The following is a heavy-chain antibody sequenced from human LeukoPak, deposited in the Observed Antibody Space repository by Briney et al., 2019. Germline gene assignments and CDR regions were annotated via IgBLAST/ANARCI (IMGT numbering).Heavy chain of an antibody. CDR1: GFTFSSYS. CDR3: ARGGPGLGSYFDY. CDR2: ISSSSSYI. J-gene: IGHJ4*02. V-gene: IGHV3-21*01. Sequence: GGSLRLSCAASGFTFSSYSMNWVRQAPGKGLEWVSSISSSSSYIYYADSVKGRFTISRDNAKNSLYLQMNSLRAEDTAVYYCARGGPGLGSYFDYWGQGTLVSVSS. D-gene: IGHD3-10*01.